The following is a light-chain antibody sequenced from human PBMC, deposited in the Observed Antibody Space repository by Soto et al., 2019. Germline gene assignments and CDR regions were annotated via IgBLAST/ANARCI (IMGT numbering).Light chain of an antibody. CDR1: QSISTY. V-gene: IGKV1-39*01. Sequence: DFHMTQSPSSLSASVGDRVTITCRASQSISTYLNWYQQKPGKAPKVLIYHASSLQSGVPSRFSGIGSLKYLTVAISSLQPEDFGTYYCQQSYSMQWRVGPRTKVDIK. CDR3: QQSYSMQWR. CDR2: HAS. J-gene: IGKJ1*01.